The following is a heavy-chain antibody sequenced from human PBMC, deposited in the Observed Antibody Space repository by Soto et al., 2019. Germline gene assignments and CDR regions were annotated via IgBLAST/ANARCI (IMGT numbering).Heavy chain of an antibody. Sequence: QVQLVESGGGVVQPGRSLRLSCAASGFTFSSYGMHWVRQAPGKGLEWVAVISYDGSNKYYADSVKGRFTISRDNSKNTLYLQMNSLRAEDTAVYYCARSPYRPYYFDYWGQGTLVTVSS. CDR1: GFTFSSYG. D-gene: IGHD1-26*01. V-gene: IGHV3-30*03. CDR3: ARSPYRPYYFDY. CDR2: ISYDGSNK. J-gene: IGHJ4*02.